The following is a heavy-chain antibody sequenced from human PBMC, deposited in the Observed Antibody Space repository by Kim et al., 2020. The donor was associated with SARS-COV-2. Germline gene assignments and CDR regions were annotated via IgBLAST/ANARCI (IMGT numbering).Heavy chain of an antibody. J-gene: IGHJ4*02. CDR3: ARDRSNYYETGAFHY. CDR2: INSGGSSI. Sequence: GGSLRLSCSVSGFTFSDYHMSWIRQVPGKGLEWISYINSGGSSIYYADSVKGRFTVSRDNGKKSLYLQMNSLRAEDTAVYYCARDRSNYYETGAFHYWGQGTLVNVSS. V-gene: IGHV3-11*01. D-gene: IGHD3-22*01. CDR1: GFTFSDYH.